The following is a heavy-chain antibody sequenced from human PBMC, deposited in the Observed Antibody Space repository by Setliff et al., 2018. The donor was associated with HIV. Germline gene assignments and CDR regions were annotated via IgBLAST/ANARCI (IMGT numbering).Heavy chain of an antibody. CDR3: AKDLAANIYDFGALYYVPYPVGS. CDR2: INNRGDRT. CDR1: GFFFSRHV. Sequence: SLRLSCEGSGFFFSRHVMSWVRQAPGKGLEWVSDINNRGDRTDYADSVKGRFTISRDNSKNTVDLQMNSLTVEDTAVYYCAKDLAANIYDFGALYYVPYPVGSWGQGTLVTVSS. V-gene: IGHV3-23*01. D-gene: IGHD3-16*01. J-gene: IGHJ5*02.